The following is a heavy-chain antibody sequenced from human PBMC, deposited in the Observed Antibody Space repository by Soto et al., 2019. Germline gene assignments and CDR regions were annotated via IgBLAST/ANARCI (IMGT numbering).Heavy chain of an antibody. D-gene: IGHD1-26*01. CDR1: GFTFSSYA. Sequence: EVQLLESGGGLVQPGGSLRLSCAASGFTFSSYAMSWVRQAPGKGLEWVSAISGSGGSTYYADSVKGRFTISRDNSKNTLYRQMNSLRAEDTAVYYCAKDDVGAGYYYHYGMDVWGQGTTVTVSS. V-gene: IGHV3-23*01. CDR2: ISGSGGST. J-gene: IGHJ6*02. CDR3: AKDDVGAGYYYHYGMDV.